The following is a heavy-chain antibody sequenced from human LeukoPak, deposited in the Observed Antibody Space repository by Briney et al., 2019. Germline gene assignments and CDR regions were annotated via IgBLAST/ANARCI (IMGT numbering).Heavy chain of an antibody. Sequence: GRSLRLSCAASGFTFSSYGMHWVRQAPGKGLEWVAVISYDGSSKYYADSVKGRFTISRDNSKNTLYLQMNSLRAEDTAVYYCAKKGGCSGGSCYSGYFDYWGQGTLVTVSS. V-gene: IGHV3-30*18. CDR2: ISYDGSSK. CDR3: AKKGGCSGGSCYSGYFDY. D-gene: IGHD2-15*01. J-gene: IGHJ4*02. CDR1: GFTFSSYG.